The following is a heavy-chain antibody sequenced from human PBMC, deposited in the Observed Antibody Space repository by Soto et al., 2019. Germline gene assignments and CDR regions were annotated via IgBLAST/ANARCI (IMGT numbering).Heavy chain of an antibody. CDR2: IVVGSGNT. V-gene: IGHV1-58*01. CDR1: GFTFSSSA. Sequence: SVKVSCKASGFTFSSSALQWVRQARGQRLEWIGWIVVGSGNTNYAQKFQERVTITRDMSTSTAYMELNSLRSDDTAVYYCARGDDSSGYYGYWGQGTLVTVSS. J-gene: IGHJ4*02. D-gene: IGHD3-22*01. CDR3: ARGDDSSGYYGY.